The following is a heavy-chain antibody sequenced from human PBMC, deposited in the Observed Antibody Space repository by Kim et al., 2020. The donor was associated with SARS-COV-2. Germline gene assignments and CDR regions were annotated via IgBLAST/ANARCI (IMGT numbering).Heavy chain of an antibody. D-gene: IGHD2-15*01. CDR3: ARGYCTAGRCYSSPDY. Sequence: SETLSLTCTVSGDSINGYYWSWIRQPPGKGLEWTGYFYNSGSTNYNPSLKSRVTISVDTSKNQFSLKLSSVTAADTAMYYCARGYCTAGRCYSSPDYWGQGTLVTVSS. CDR1: GDSINGYY. CDR2: FYNSGST. V-gene: IGHV4-59*13. J-gene: IGHJ4*02.